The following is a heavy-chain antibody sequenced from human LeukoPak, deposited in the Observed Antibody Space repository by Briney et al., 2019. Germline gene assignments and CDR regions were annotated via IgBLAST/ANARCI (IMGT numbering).Heavy chain of an antibody. J-gene: IGHJ4*02. CDR1: GFTFSSYA. V-gene: IGHV3-23*01. Sequence: GGSLRLSCAASGFTFSSYAMSWVRQAPGKGLEWVSAISGSGGSTYYADSVKGRFTISRDNAKNTLYLQMNSLRAEDTAVYYCARVRWGGLYYFDYWGQGTLVTVSS. D-gene: IGHD3-16*01. CDR2: ISGSGGST. CDR3: ARVRWGGLYYFDY.